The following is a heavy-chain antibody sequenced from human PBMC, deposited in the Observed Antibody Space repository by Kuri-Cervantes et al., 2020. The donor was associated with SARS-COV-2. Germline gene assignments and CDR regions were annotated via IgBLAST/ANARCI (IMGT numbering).Heavy chain of an antibody. Sequence: ASVKVSCKASGGTFSSYAISWVRQAPGQGLEWMGWISAYNGNTNYAQKLQGRATMTTDTSTSTAYMELRSLRSDDTAVYYCASGYCSSTSCYRSGNRFDPWGQGTLVTVSS. D-gene: IGHD2-2*01. CDR2: ISAYNGNT. CDR3: ASGYCSSTSCYRSGNRFDP. V-gene: IGHV1-18*01. CDR1: GGTFSSYA. J-gene: IGHJ5*02.